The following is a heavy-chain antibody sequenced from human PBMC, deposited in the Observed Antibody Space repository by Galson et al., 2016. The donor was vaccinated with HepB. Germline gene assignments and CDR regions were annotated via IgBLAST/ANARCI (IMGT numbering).Heavy chain of an antibody. D-gene: IGHD3-16*02. Sequence: SLRLSCAASGFDFSNYGMYWVRQAPGKGLEWVAVIWFDGSQKYYADSVKGRLTTSRDNSKNILYLQMDSLTAADTAVYYCARDDRPPKGYIWGTYRSGDAFDIWGQGTLVTVSS. CDR3: ARDDRPPKGYIWGTYRSGDAFDI. J-gene: IGHJ3*02. CDR1: GFDFSNYG. CDR2: IWFDGSQK. V-gene: IGHV3-33*01.